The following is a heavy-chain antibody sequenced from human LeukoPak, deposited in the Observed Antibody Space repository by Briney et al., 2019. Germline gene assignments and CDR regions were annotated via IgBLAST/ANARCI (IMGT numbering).Heavy chain of an antibody. D-gene: IGHD1-26*01. V-gene: IGHV1-69*13. Sequence: SVKVSCKASGGTFSSYAISWVRQAPGQGLEWMGGIIPIFGTANYAQKFQGRVTITADEPTSTAYMELSSLRSEDTAVYYCAGLSGSYLYSDYWGQGTLVTVSS. CDR2: IIPIFGTA. CDR1: GGTFSSYA. J-gene: IGHJ4*02. CDR3: AGLSGSYLYSDY.